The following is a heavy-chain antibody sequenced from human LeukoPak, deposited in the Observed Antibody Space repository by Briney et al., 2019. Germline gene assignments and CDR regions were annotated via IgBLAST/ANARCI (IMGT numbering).Heavy chain of an antibody. Sequence: PSETLSLTCTVSGGSIRSYYWSWLRQPPGKGLEWIGFIYYSGITDYNPSPKSRITISVDTSKNQFSLKLTSVTAADTAVYYCARVRALSYYDSSGDLYYFEYWGQGTLVTVSS. CDR2: IYYSGIT. V-gene: IGHV4-59*01. CDR1: GGSIRSYY. CDR3: ARVRALSYYDSSGDLYYFEY. D-gene: IGHD3-22*01. J-gene: IGHJ4*02.